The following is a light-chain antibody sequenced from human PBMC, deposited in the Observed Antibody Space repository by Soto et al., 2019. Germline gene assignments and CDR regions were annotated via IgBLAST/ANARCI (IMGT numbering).Light chain of an antibody. Sequence: EIVLTQSPGTLSLSPGERATLSCRASQSISSNYLAWYHQKPGQAPRLLIHAASGRAYGIPDRFSGSESATDFTLTISRLEPQNFAVYYCQQNGSSPLTFGGGTKVEIK. J-gene: IGKJ4*01. CDR2: AAS. V-gene: IGKV3-20*01. CDR3: QQNGSSPLT. CDR1: QSISSNY.